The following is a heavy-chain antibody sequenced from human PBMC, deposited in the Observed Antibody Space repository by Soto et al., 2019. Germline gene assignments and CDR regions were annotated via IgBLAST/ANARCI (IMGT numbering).Heavy chain of an antibody. CDR2: INYSGST. Sequence: PSETLSLTCTVSGGSISTYYWNWIRQPPGKGLEWIGQINYSGSTNYNASLNSRVTISLDTPKNQFSLKLSSVTAADTAVYYCAMTIFGLATGRLNWFDPWGQGTLVTVSS. CDR1: GGSISTYY. CDR3: AMTIFGLATGRLNWFDP. V-gene: IGHV4-59*01. J-gene: IGHJ5*02. D-gene: IGHD3-3*01.